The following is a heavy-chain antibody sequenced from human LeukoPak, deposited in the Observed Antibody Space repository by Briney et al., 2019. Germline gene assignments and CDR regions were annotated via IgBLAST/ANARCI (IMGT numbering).Heavy chain of an antibody. CDR1: GYTFTGYY. CDR3: ARGLYVAGEEFNY. J-gene: IGHJ4*02. D-gene: IGHD6-19*01. CDR2: INPNSGGT. Sequence: ALVKVSCKASGYTFTGYYMHWVRQAPGQGLEWMGWINPNSGGTNYAQKFQGWVTMTRDTSISTAYMELSRLRSDDTAVYYCARGLYVAGEEFNYWGQGTLVTVSS. V-gene: IGHV1-2*04.